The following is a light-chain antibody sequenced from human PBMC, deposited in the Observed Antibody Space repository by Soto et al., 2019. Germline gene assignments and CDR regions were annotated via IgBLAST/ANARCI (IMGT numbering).Light chain of an antibody. CDR2: YVG. CDR1: RSDIGIYDY. J-gene: IGLJ1*01. CDR3: CSYAGTYSYV. V-gene: IGLV2-11*01. Sequence: QSVLTQPRSVSGSPGQSVTISCTGTRSDIGIYDYVSWYQHHPNTAPKLIIYYVGERPSGVPDRFSGSKSGNTASLLISGLQAEDEADYCCCSYAGTYSYVFGSGTKVTVL.